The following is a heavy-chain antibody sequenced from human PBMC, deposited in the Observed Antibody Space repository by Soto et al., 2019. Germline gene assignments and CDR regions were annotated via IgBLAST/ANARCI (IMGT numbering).Heavy chain of an antibody. CDR3: ARDRYCSSTSCFYYYHYGMDV. CDR2: ISTSNGNT. D-gene: IGHD2-2*01. V-gene: IGHV1-18*04. CDR1: GYTFISYG. Sequence: ASVKVSCKASGYTFISYGISWVRQAPGQGLEWLGWISTSNGNTNYAQEVQGRVTMTTDTSTTTAYMELRSLRSDDTAVYYCARDRYCSSTSCFYYYHYGMDVWGQGTTVTV. J-gene: IGHJ6*02.